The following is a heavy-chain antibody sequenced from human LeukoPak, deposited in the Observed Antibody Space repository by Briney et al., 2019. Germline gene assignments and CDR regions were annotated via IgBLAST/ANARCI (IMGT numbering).Heavy chain of an antibody. J-gene: IGHJ4*01. Sequence: SETLSLTCTVSGDSMSNFYWSWIRQPAGKGLEWIGRIYTNGGTNYISSLKSRVTVSLDTSRNQFSLKLSSVTAADTAVYYCARVLKYSRHFDYWGQGTLVTVSS. V-gene: IGHV4-4*07. CDR2: IYTNGGT. CDR3: ARVLKYSRHFDY. CDR1: GDSMSNFY. D-gene: IGHD6-6*01.